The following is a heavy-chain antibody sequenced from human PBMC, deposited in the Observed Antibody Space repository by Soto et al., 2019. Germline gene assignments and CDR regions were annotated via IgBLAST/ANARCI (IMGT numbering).Heavy chain of an antibody. CDR2: IVVGSDNT. Sequence: ASVKVSCKTSGFTFTSSAIQWVRQARGQRLEWIGWIVVGSDNTSYAQKFQGRVTMTRDTSTSTVYMELSSLRSEDTAVYYCAGERWLQPNPYYYGMDVWGQGTTVTVSS. CDR1: GFTFTSSA. J-gene: IGHJ6*02. CDR3: AGERWLQPNPYYYGMDV. V-gene: IGHV1-58*02. D-gene: IGHD5-12*01.